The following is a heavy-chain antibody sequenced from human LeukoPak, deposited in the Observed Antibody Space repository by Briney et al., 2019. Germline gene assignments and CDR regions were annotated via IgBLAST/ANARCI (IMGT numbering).Heavy chain of an antibody. J-gene: IGHJ5*02. CDR3: AKGYCSGGSCYPFDP. D-gene: IGHD2-15*01. Sequence: SCKASGGTFSSYAMSWVRQAPGKGLEWVSAISGSGGSTYYADSVKGRFTISRDNSKNTLYLQMNSLRAEDTAVYYCAKGYCSGGSCYPFDPWGQGTLVTVSS. CDR2: ISGSGGST. V-gene: IGHV3-23*01. CDR1: GGTFSSYA.